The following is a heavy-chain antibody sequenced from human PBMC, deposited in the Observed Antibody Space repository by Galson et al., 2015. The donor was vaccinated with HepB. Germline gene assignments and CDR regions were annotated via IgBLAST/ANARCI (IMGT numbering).Heavy chain of an antibody. Sequence: SVKVSCKASGYTFTGYYIHWVRQAPGQGLEWVGWINPNGGGTTYAQRFQDWVTMTRDTSINTAYLELTRLRSDDTAVYFCARGLTIFAVTHAKFDIWGQGTMVTVSS. V-gene: IGHV1-2*04. CDR3: ARGLTIFAVTHAKFDI. D-gene: IGHD3-3*01. CDR2: INPNGGGT. CDR1: GYTFTGYY. J-gene: IGHJ3*02.